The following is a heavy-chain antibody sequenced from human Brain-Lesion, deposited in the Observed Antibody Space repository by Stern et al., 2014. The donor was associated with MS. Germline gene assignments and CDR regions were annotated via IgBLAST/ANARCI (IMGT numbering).Heavy chain of an antibody. D-gene: IGHD3-3*01. CDR1: GFTFGNYW. CDR3: ARVYNTIYGIVTQRGSGMDV. J-gene: IGHJ6*02. CDR2: ITEDGTEK. Sequence: EMQLVESGGGLVQPGGSLTISCTAAGFTFGNYWMTWVRQAPGKGLERVANITEDGTEKNYVDSVKGRFTISRDNARNSLYLQMNSLRVEDTALYYCARVYNTIYGIVTQRGSGMDVWGQGTTVIVSS. V-gene: IGHV3-7*01.